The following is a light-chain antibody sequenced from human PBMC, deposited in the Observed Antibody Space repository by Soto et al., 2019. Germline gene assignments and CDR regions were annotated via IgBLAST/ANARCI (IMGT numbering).Light chain of an antibody. V-gene: IGKV3-20*01. J-gene: IGKJ5*01. CDR1: QSVRSTY. Sequence: EIVLTQSPGILSLSPGERDTLSCRASQSVRSTYLAWYQQKPGQAPRLLIHGAASRATGIPDRFSGSGSGTDFTLTISRLEPEDFAVDYCQYYSSSLSITFGQGTRLDIK. CDR3: QYYSSSLSIT. CDR2: GAA.